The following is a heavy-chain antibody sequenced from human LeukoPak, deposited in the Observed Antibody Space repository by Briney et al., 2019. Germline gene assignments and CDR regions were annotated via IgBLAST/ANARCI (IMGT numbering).Heavy chain of an antibody. CDR1: GGSISSYYW. D-gene: IGHD3-10*01. Sequence: TLSLTCTVSGGSISSYYWSWIRQPPGKGLEWLALIYWDDDKRVSPSLKTRLTLTKDTSKNQVVLIMTNMDPVDTATYYCVHRIPGSYGIDYWGQGTLVTVSS. V-gene: IGHV2-5*08. CDR2: IYWDDDK. J-gene: IGHJ4*02. CDR3: VHRIPGSYGIDY.